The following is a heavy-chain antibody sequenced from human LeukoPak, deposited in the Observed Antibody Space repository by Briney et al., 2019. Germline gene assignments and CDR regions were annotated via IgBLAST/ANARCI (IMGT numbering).Heavy chain of an antibody. CDR1: GFTFSDYY. Sequence: GGSLRLSCATSGFTFSDYYMSWIRQAPGKGLEWLSYISGSGSDINYADSVKGRFTVSRDNAKSALYLQMNSLGVEDTAIYYCAKDEGRYYYDMRGVANDWGQGTLVTVSS. CDR2: ISGSGSDI. V-gene: IGHV3-11*01. J-gene: IGHJ4*02. D-gene: IGHD3-22*01. CDR3: AKDEGRYYYDMRGVAND.